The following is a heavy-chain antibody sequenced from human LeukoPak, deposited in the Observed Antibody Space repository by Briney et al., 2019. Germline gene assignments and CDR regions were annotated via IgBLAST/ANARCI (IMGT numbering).Heavy chain of an antibody. J-gene: IGHJ4*02. D-gene: IGHD3-22*01. V-gene: IGHV4-39*01. CDR3: ARHTRDYYDSSGYWRPGGPDY. CDR1: GGSFSGYY. Sequence: SETLSLTCAVYGGSFSGYYWGWIRQPPGKGLEWIGSIYYSGSTYYNPSLKSRVTISVDTSKNQFSLKLSSVTAADTAVYYCARHTRDYYDSSGYWRPGGPDYWGQGTLVTVSS. CDR2: IYYSGST.